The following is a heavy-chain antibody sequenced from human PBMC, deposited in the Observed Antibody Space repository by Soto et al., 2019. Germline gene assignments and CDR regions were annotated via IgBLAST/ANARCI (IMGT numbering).Heavy chain of an antibody. J-gene: IGHJ4*02. CDR1: GASISRTGFH. V-gene: IGHV4-39*01. CDR3: ARRGSGHTFDY. D-gene: IGHD3-10*01. CDR2: IYEGETT. Sequence: QLQLQESGPGLVKPSETLSLTCAVSGASISRTGFHWGWIRQPPGQGLEWIGSIYEGETTFYNSSLKSRVTISADTSKNHFSRTLSSVTAADTAVYYCARRGSGHTFDYWGQGTLVTVSS.